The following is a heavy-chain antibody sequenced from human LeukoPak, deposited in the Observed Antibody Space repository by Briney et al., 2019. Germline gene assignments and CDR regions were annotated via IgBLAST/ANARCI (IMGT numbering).Heavy chain of an antibody. CDR2: ISGSGGST. D-gene: IGHD3-9*01. CDR3: VVQAGLMYYDISFDS. CDR1: GFTFSSYA. Sequence: GALRLSCAASGFTFSSYAMSWVRQAPGKGLEWVSAISGSGGSTYYADSVKGRFTISRDNSKNTLYLQMNSLRAEDTAVYYCVVQAGLMYYDISFDSWGQGTLVTVSS. J-gene: IGHJ5*01. V-gene: IGHV3-23*01.